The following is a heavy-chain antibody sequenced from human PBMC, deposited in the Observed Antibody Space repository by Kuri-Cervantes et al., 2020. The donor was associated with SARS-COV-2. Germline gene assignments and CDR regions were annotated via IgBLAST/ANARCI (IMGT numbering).Heavy chain of an antibody. CDR3: ARDISGLYFDY. D-gene: IGHD3-9*01. CDR1: GFTFSSYG. V-gene: IGHV3-30*03. J-gene: IGHJ4*02. Sequence: GESLKISCAASGFTFSSYGMHWVRQAPGKGLEWVAVISYDGSNKYYADSVEGRFTISRDNSKNTLYLQMNSLRAEDTAVYYCARDISGLYFDYWGQGTLVTVSS. CDR2: ISYDGSNK.